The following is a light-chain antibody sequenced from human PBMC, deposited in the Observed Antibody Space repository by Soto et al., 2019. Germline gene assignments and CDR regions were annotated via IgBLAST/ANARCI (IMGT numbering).Light chain of an antibody. CDR2: GAS. CDR1: QSVSSN. Sequence: EIVMTQSPGTLSVSPGERATLSCRASQSVSSNLAWYQQKPGQAPRLLIYGASTRATGIPARFSGSGSGTEFTLTISSLQSEDFAVYYCQQYNYWPPANTFGQGTKLEI. J-gene: IGKJ2*01. V-gene: IGKV3-15*01. CDR3: QQYNYWPPANT.